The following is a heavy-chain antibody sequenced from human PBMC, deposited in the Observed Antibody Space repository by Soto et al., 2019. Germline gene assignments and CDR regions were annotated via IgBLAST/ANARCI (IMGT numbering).Heavy chain of an antibody. CDR3: ARDYSGYDSFYYGMVV. J-gene: IGHJ6*02. CDR2: ISAYNGNT. V-gene: IGHV1-18*01. Sequence: QVQLVQSGAEVKKPGASVKGSCKASGYTFTSYGISWVRQAPGQGLEWMGWISAYNGNTNDAQKLQGRVTMTTDTSTNTAYMEQRSVRSDDTDVYYCARDYSGYDSFYYGMVVWGQGTTVTVSS. D-gene: IGHD5-12*01. CDR1: GYTFTSYG.